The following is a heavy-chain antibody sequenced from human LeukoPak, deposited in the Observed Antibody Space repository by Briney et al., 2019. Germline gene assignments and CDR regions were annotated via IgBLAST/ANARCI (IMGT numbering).Heavy chain of an antibody. D-gene: IGHD2-15*01. J-gene: IGHJ4*02. CDR3: ARAGRGYCSGGSCYKFDY. Sequence: ASVKVSCKASGYTFTSYDTNWVRQATGQGLEWTGWMNPNSGNTGYAQKFQGRVTMTRNTSISTAYMELSSLRSEDTAVYYCARAGRGYCSGGSCYKFDYWGQGTLVTVSS. V-gene: IGHV1-8*01. CDR2: MNPNSGNT. CDR1: GYTFTSYD.